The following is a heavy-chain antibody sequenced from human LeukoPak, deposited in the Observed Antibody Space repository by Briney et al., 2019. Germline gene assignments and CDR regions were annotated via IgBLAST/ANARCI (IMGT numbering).Heavy chain of an antibody. D-gene: IGHD3-9*01. J-gene: IGHJ6*03. CDR2: IIPIFGTA. V-gene: IGHV1-69*06. CDR1: GGTFSSYA. Sequence: ASVKVSCKASGGTFSSYAISWVRQAPGQGLEWMGGIIPIFGTANYAQKFQGRVTITADKSTSTAYMELSSLRSEDTAVYYCARTHFDWAYYYYYMDVWGKGTTVTVSS. CDR3: ARTHFDWAYYYYYMDV.